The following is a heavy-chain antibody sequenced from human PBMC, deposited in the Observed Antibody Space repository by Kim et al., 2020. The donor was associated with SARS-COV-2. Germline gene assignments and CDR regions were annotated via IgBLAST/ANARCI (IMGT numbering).Heavy chain of an antibody. V-gene: IGHV4-59*01. CDR3: ARASCSSTSCYGLWVFDY. J-gene: IGHJ4*02. CDR2: IDNSGST. Sequence: SETLSLTCSVSGGSINKNYWSWIRQPPGKGLEWIGYIDNSGSTNYNPSLKSRVTISVDTSKKQFSLKLSSATAADTAVYYCARASCSSTSCYGLWVFDYWGQGTLVTVSS. CDR1: GGSINKNY. D-gene: IGHD2-2*01.